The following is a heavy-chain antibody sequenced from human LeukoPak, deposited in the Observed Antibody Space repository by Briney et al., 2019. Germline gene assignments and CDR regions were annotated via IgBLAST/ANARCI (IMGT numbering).Heavy chain of an antibody. J-gene: IGHJ4*02. CDR3: AAKRSGSYFH. Sequence: GGSLRLSCAASGFTFSSYEMSWVRQAPGKGLEWVSYISSSGSTIYYADSVKGRFTISRDNAKNSLYLQMNSLRAEDTAVYYCAAKRSGSYFHWGQGTLVTVSS. D-gene: IGHD1-26*01. V-gene: IGHV3-48*03. CDR2: ISSSGSTI. CDR1: GFTFSSYE.